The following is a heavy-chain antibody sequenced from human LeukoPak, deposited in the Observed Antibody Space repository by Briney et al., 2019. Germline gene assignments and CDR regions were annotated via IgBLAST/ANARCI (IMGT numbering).Heavy chain of an antibody. Sequence: GGSLRLSCAASGFTFSSYEMNWVLQAPGKGLEWLSYISSSGSTIYYAESVKGRFTISRDNAKNSLYLQMNSLRAEDTAVYYCAELGITMIGGVWGKGTTVTISS. D-gene: IGHD3-10*02. J-gene: IGHJ6*04. CDR3: AELGITMIGGV. V-gene: IGHV3-48*03. CDR2: ISSSGSTI. CDR1: GFTFSSYE.